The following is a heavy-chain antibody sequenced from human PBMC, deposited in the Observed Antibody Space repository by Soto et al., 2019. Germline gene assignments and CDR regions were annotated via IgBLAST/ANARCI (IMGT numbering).Heavy chain of an antibody. D-gene: IGHD4-4*01. CDR1: GYTFTDYF. V-gene: IGHV1-2*02. CDR3: ARVLATVTTWALGY. J-gene: IGHJ4*02. Sequence: QVQLVQSGAEVKKPGASVKVSCKASGYTFTDYFMHWVRQAPGQGLEWMGWINPKSGDTNYAQKFQGSVSMTRDTAISTAYMELSSLRSDGTAVYYCARVLATVTTWALGYWGQGTLVTVSS. CDR2: INPKSGDT.